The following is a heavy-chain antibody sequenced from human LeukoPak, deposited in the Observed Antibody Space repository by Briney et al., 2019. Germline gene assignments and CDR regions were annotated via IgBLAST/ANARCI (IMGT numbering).Heavy chain of an antibody. CDR2: IIPILGIA. J-gene: IGHJ6*02. CDR1: GGTFSSYA. V-gene: IGHV1-69*04. D-gene: IGHD3-9*01. Sequence: SVKVSFKASGGTFSSYAISWVRQAPGQGLEWMGRIIPILGIANYPQKFQGRVTITADKSTSTAYMELSSLRSEDTAVYYCARYGYYDILTGYYYYYGMDVWGQGTTVTVSS. CDR3: ARYGYYDILTGYYYYYGMDV.